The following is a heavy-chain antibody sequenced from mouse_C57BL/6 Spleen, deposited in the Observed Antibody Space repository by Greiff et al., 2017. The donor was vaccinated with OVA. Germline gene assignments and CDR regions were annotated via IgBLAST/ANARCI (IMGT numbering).Heavy chain of an antibody. CDR3: ARQNDYEDY. J-gene: IGHJ2*01. Sequence: EVKLMESGGDLVKPGGSLKLSCAASGFTFSSYGMSWVRQTPDKRLEWVATISSGGSYTYYPDSVKGRFTISRDNAKNTLYLQMSSLKSEDTAMYYCARQNDYEDYWGQGTTLTVSS. CDR1: GFTFSSYG. V-gene: IGHV5-6*01. CDR2: ISSGGSYT. D-gene: IGHD2-4*01.